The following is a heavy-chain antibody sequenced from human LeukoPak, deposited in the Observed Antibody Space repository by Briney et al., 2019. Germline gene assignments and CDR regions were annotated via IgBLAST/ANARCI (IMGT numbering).Heavy chain of an antibody. Sequence: PSETLSLTCTVSGGSISRYYWSWIRQPPGKGLEWIGYIYYSGSTNYNPSLKSRVTISVDTSKNQFSLKLSSVTAADTAVYYCARGPVGGTTYNDGDAFDIWGQGTMDTVSS. CDR2: IYYSGST. D-gene: IGHD1-7*01. J-gene: IGHJ3*02. V-gene: IGHV4-59*01. CDR3: ARGPVGGTTYNDGDAFDI. CDR1: GGSISRYY.